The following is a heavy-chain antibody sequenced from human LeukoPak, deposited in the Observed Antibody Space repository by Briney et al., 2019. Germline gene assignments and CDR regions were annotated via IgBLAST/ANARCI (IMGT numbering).Heavy chain of an antibody. J-gene: IGHJ6*03. CDR2: IQYDGSNQ. D-gene: IGHD2-8*01. V-gene: IGHV3-30*02. Sequence: GGSLRLSCAASPFTFSSYGMHWVRQAPGKGLEWVAYIQYDGSNQQYADSVRGRFSISRDSSKNILYLQMNSLRAEDTAVYYCAKDRCSNGVGCYYYYMDVWGKGTTVTISS. CDR1: PFTFSSYG. CDR3: AKDRCSNGVGCYYYYMDV.